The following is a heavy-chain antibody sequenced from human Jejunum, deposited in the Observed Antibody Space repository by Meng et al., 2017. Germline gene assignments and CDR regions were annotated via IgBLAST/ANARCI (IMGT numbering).Heavy chain of an antibody. CDR2: VYYSGHT. J-gene: IGHJ4*02. D-gene: IGHD1-26*01. CDR1: GDSVSSDNYC. CDR3: ARTPLYSGSYYFDP. Sequence: QQESGAGLVRPSETLSLTCTVSGDSVSSDNYCLNWIRQPPGKGLEWIGYVYYSGHTDCNPSLKSRLSISIDTSKNHFSLKLSSVTAADTAVYYCARTPLYSGSYYFDPWGQGALVTVSS. V-gene: IGHV4-61*03.